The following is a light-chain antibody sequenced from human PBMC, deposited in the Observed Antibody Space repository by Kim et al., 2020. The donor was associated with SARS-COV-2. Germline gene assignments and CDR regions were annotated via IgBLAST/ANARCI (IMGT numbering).Light chain of an antibody. CDR1: QSVSSN. CDR3: QHTWT. V-gene: IGKV3-15*01. Sequence: ATRSVSPGERATLSCRASQSVSSNLAWYQQKPGQAPRLLIYGASTRATGIPARFSGSGSGTEFTLTISSLQSEDFAVYYCQHTWTFGQGTKVDIK. CDR2: GAS. J-gene: IGKJ1*01.